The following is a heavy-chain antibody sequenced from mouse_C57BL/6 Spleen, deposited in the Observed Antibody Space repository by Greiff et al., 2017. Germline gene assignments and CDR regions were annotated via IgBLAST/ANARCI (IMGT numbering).Heavy chain of an antibody. D-gene: IGHD1-1*01. CDR1: GYAFSSYW. Sequence: QVQLQQSGAELVKPGASVKISCKASGYAFSSYWMNWVKQRPGKGLEWIGQIYPGDGDTNYNGKFKGKATLTADKSSSTAYMQLSSLTSEDSAVYFCARVGYYGSSYVHWYFDDWGTGTTVTVSS. CDR3: ARVGYYGSSYVHWYFDD. CDR2: IYPGDGDT. J-gene: IGHJ1*03. V-gene: IGHV1-80*01.